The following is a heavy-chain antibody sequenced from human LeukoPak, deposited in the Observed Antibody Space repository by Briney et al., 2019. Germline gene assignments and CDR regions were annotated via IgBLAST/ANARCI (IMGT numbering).Heavy chain of an antibody. V-gene: IGHV3-74*01. J-gene: IGHJ6*03. D-gene: IGHD6-6*01. CDR1: GFTFSNNW. CDR3: ARGRIAARPPYYMDV. Sequence: GGSLRLSCAASGFTFSNNWMSWVRQAPGKGLVWVSRINTDGSSTSYADSVKGRFTISRDNAKNTLYLQMNSLRAEDTAVYYCARGRIAARPPYYMDVWGKGTTVTVSS. CDR2: INTDGSST.